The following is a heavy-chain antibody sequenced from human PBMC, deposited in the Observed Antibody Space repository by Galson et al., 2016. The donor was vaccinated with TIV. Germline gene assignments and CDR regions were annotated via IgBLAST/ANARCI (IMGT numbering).Heavy chain of an antibody. CDR2: VSLSGAYT. CDR1: GFSFNFYT. V-gene: IGHV3-23*01. Sequence: SLRLSCAASGFSFNFYTMSWVRQAPGEGLEWVSSVSLSGAYTYYADSVKGRFSISRDKSKSTLYLLLNSLRVEDTAIYYCAKPGKSGDYSWDAFDVWGQGTMVTVSS. D-gene: IGHD1-26*01. CDR3: AKPGKSGDYSWDAFDV. J-gene: IGHJ3*01.